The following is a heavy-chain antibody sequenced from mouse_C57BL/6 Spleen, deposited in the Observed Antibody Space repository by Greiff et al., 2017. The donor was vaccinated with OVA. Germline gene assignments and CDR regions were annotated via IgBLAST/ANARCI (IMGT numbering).Heavy chain of an antibody. Sequence: EVKLVESGGDLVKPGGSLKLSCAASGFTFSSYGMSWVRQTPDKRLEWVATISSGGSYTYYPDSVKGRFTISRDNAKNTLYLQMSSLKSEDTAMYYCARHGGSSSFDYWGQGTTLTFSS. CDR1: GFTFSSYG. J-gene: IGHJ2*01. V-gene: IGHV5-6*01. CDR2: ISSGGSYT. D-gene: IGHD1-1*01. CDR3: ARHGGSSSFDY.